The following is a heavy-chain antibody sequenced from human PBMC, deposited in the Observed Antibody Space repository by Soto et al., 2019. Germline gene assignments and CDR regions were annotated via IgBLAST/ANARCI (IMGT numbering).Heavy chain of an antibody. Sequence: QLQLQESGPGLVKPSQTLSLTCAVAGGSISNGGYYWSWIRQHPGKGLEWIGSIYFSGSTYYNPSLKSRVTMSVARPQNQFSLKLSSVTAADTAVVYCARDSHSQQPNHRWGGGYMDVWGKGTTVTVSS. CDR2: IYFSGST. V-gene: IGHV4-31*11. CDR3: ARDSHSQQPNHRWGGGYMDV. CDR1: GGSISNGGYY. D-gene: IGHD6-13*01. J-gene: IGHJ6*03.